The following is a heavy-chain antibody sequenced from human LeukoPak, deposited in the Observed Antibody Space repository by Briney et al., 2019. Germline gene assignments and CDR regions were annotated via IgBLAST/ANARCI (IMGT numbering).Heavy chain of an antibody. Sequence: GGSLRLSCAASVFSFRRYAMSWVRQAPGKGGEWVASIKEDGSEKYYVDSVKGRFTLSPDNAQNSVYLHMNSLRAEDTAVYYCARVYSGSRDYWGPGTLVTVSS. V-gene: IGHV3-7*05. CDR2: IKEDGSEK. CDR3: ARVYSGSRDY. CDR1: VFSFRRYA. J-gene: IGHJ4*02. D-gene: IGHD1-26*01.